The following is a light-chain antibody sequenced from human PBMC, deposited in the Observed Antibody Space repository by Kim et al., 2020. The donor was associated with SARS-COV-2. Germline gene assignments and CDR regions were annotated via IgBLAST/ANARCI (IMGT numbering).Light chain of an antibody. V-gene: IGLV3-19*01. CDR3: KSRDSSGKVV. CDR1: SLRSYY. CDR2: GKN. Sequence: SSELTQDPAVSVALGQTVRITCQGDSLRSYYASCYQQKPGQAPVLVIYGKNNRPSGIPDRFSGSSSGNTASLTITGAQAEDEADYYCKSRDSSGKVVFGGGTQLTVL. J-gene: IGLJ2*01.